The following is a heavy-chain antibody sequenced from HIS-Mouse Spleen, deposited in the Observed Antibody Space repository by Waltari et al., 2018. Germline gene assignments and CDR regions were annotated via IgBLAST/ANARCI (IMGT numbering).Heavy chain of an antibody. D-gene: IGHD3-3*01. Sequence: QVQLQESGPGLVKPSQTLSLTCTFSGGSISSGGYYWSWIRQHPGKGLEWIGDNYYSGSTYYNPSLKSRFSITVDTSKNQFSLKLSSVTAADTAVYYCARSPYYDFWSGYSDNWFDPWGQGTLVTVSS. CDR3: ARSPYYDFWSGYSDNWFDP. CDR2: NYYSGST. CDR1: GGSISSGGYY. V-gene: IGHV4-31*03. J-gene: IGHJ5*02.